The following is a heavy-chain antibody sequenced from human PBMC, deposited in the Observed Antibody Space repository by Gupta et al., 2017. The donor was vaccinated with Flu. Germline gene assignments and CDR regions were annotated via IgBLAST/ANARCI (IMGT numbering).Heavy chain of an antibody. D-gene: IGHD5-24*01. CDR3: ARDWEATAPFDY. Sequence: EFQLVVSVGGLVKTGGDLRLLCAASGCTCSCYNMTLVCQAPGKGLEWVSFISSSSSYRYYSDSVKGRFTISRDNANNSLYLQMNILRAEDTAVYYCARDWEATAPFDYWGQGTLVTVSS. V-gene: IGHV3-21*01. CDR2: ISSSSSYR. CDR1: GCTCSCYN. J-gene: IGHJ4*02.